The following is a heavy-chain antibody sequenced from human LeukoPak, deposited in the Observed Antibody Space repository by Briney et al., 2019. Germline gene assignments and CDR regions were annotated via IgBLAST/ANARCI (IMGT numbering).Heavy chain of an antibody. Sequence: GESLKISSKGSGYRITDYRIGWVRQMPGKGLEWMGIIYTGDSDTGYSPSFQGQVTISADKSINTAHLQWSSLKASDTAMYYCARGAAGTTPDYYYFGLDVWGQGTTVRVSS. D-gene: IGHD1-7*01. CDR1: GYRITDYR. CDR2: IYTGDSDT. J-gene: IGHJ6*02. V-gene: IGHV5-51*01. CDR3: ARGAAGTTPDYYYFGLDV.